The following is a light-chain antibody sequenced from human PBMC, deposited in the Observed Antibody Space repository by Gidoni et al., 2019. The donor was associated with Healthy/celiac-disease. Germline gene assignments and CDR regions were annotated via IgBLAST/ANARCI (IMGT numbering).Light chain of an antibody. Sequence: QSALTQLPSVSGSPGQSVTISCTGTSRDVDSYNRVSWYQQPPGTAPQLMIYEVSNRPSGVPDRFSGSKSGNTASLTISGLQAEDEAYYYCSLYTSSSPLVFGGGTKLTVL. CDR3: SLYTSSSPLV. J-gene: IGLJ2*01. CDR2: EVS. CDR1: SRDVDSYNR. V-gene: IGLV2-18*01.